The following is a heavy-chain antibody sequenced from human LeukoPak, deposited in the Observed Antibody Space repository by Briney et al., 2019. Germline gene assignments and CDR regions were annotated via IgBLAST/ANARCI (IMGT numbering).Heavy chain of an antibody. CDR2: INSDGSST. V-gene: IGHV3-74*01. J-gene: IGHJ4*02. Sequence: GSLRLSCAASGFTFSSYWMHWVRQAPGKGLVWVSRINSDGSSTSYADSVKGRFTISRDNAKNTLYLQMNSLRAEDTAVYYCAREGYDIVFDYWGQGTLVTVSS. D-gene: IGHD2-15*01. CDR1: GFTFSSYW. CDR3: AREGYDIVFDY.